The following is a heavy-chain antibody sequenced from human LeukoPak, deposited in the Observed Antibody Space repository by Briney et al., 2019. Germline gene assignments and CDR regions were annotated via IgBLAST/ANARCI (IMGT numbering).Heavy chain of an antibody. CDR3: ARTDFAGVYLLVL. V-gene: IGHV4-39*01. J-gene: IGHJ5*02. CDR1: GGSISSSSYY. D-gene: IGHD3-3*01. CDR2: IYYSGST. Sequence: SETLSLTCTVSGGSISSSSYYWGWIRQPPGKGLEWIGSIYYSGSTYYNPSLRSRFTISVDTSKNQFSLKLSSVTSAATAVSSCARTDFAGVYLLVLWGQGTRVTVS.